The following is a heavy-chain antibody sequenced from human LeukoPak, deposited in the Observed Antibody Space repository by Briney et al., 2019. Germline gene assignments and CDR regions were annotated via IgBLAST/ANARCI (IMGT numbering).Heavy chain of an antibody. CDR3: ATTAWIRAAILYAFDI. Sequence: PGGSLRLSCAASGFTVSSNYMSWVRQAPGKGLEWVSVIYSGGSTYYADSVKGRFTISRDNSKNTLYLQMNSLRAEDTAVYYCATTAWIRAAILYAFDIWGQGTMVTVSS. J-gene: IGHJ3*02. CDR2: IYSGGST. CDR1: GFTVSSNY. D-gene: IGHD5-12*01. V-gene: IGHV3-53*01.